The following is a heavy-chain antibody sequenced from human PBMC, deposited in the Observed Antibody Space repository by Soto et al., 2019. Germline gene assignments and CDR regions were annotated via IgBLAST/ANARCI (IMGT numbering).Heavy chain of an antibody. J-gene: IGHJ4*02. CDR1: GFPFSTYN. D-gene: IGHD1-26*01. CDR3: ARPYSGSYSFDY. CDR2: ISSTTTDM. Sequence: GGSLRLSCAASGFPFSTYNMNWVRQAPGKGLEWVSSISSTTTDMYYASSVKGRFTISRDNAKNSLYLHLKSLRAEDTAVYYCARPYSGSYSFDYWGQGTLVTVSS. V-gene: IGHV3-21*01.